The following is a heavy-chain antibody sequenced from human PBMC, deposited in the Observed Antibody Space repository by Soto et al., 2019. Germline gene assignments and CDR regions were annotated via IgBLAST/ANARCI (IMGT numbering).Heavy chain of an antibody. Sequence: PSETLSLTCAVYGGSFSGYYWSWIRQPPGKGLEWIGEINHSGSTNYNPSLKSRVTISVDTSKNQFSLKLSSVTAADTAVYYCANGDYFNTPIVWGQGTLVTVSS. CDR2: INHSGST. CDR3: ANGDYFNTPIV. CDR1: GGSFSGYY. V-gene: IGHV4-34*01. J-gene: IGHJ4*02. D-gene: IGHD4-17*01.